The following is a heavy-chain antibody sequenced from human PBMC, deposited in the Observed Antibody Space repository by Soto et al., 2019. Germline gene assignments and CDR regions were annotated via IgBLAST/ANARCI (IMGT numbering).Heavy chain of an antibody. D-gene: IGHD1-7*01. J-gene: IGHJ5*02. CDR1: GYRFPSYC. CDR2: IDPSDSYT. V-gene: IGHV5-10-1*01. Sequence: GEYLQISCKGSGYRFPSYCISWVRQLPGKGLEWMGRIDPSDSYTNYSPSFQGYVTISADKSISTAYLQWSSLKASDTAMYYCARLTGTTGRYDWFDPWGQGILVTVSS. CDR3: ARLTGTTGRYDWFDP.